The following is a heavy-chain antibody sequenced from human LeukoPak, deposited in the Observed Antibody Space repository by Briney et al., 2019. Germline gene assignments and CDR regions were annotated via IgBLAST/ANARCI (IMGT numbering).Heavy chain of an antibody. J-gene: IGHJ4*02. D-gene: IGHD6-13*01. CDR2: INPSGGST. V-gene: IGHV1-46*01. CDR3: ARAVAAGRLFDY. CDR1: GYTFTSYY. Sequence: ASVKVSCKASGYTFTSYYMHWVRQAPGQGLEWMGIINPSGGSTSYAQKFQGRVTMTRDMSTSTVYMELSSLRSEDTAVYYCARAVAAGRLFDYWGQGTLVTVSS.